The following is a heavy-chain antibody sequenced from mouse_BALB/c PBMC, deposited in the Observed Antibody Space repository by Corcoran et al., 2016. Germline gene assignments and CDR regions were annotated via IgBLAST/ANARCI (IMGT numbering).Heavy chain of an antibody. CDR1: GYSITSSYY. CDR3: ATLLRPFDY. V-gene: IGHV3-6*02. D-gene: IGHD1-2*01. Sequence: DVQLQESGPGLVKPSQSLSLTCSVTGYSITSSYYWNWIRQFPGNKLEWMGYLSYDGSNNYNPSLKNRISITRDTSKNQFFLKLNSLTTEDTATYYCATLLRPFDYWGQGTTLTVSS. CDR2: LSYDGSN. J-gene: IGHJ2*01.